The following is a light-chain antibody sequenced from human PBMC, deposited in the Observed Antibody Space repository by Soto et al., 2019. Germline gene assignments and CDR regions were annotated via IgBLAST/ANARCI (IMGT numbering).Light chain of an antibody. CDR2: EVS. J-gene: IGLJ2*01. CDR3: SSFAGSRVLV. Sequence: QSVLTQPASVSGSPGQSITISCTGTSSDVGAYNYVSWYQQHPGKAPKLIIYEVSDWPSGVSNRFSGSKSGNTASLTISGLQAEDEADYYCSSFAGSRVLVLGGGTKLTVL. V-gene: IGLV2-14*03. CDR1: SSDVGAYNY.